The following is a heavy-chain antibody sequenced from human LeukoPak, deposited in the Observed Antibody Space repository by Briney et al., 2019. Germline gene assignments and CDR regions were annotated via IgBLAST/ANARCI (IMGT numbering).Heavy chain of an antibody. Sequence: PGGPLRLSCAASGFTFSDYYMSWIPQAPGKGLEGVSYISRSGSTIYYADSVKGRFTISRDNAKNPLYLQMNSLRAEDTAVYYCARGQVATISNDAFDIWGQGTMVTVSS. CDR3: ARGQVATISNDAFDI. CDR2: ISRSGSTI. D-gene: IGHD5-12*01. J-gene: IGHJ3*02. V-gene: IGHV3-11*04. CDR1: GFTFSDYY.